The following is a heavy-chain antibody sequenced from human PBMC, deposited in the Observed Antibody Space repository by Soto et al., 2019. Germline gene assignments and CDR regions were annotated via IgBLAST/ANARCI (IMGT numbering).Heavy chain of an antibody. J-gene: IGHJ6*02. V-gene: IGHV4-59*08. CDR3: VSQGIGNRHGLVDV. Sequence: QVQLQQSGPGLVKPSETLSLTCTVSSGPSSSHNWGWIRQPPGRGLEWIGYVYYTGGTSYNPSLKSRGTISEDTSTNRSSPTLSSVPAADTAGYYCVSQGIGNRHGLVDVWGQGTTVSVSS. CDR1: SGPSSSHN. D-gene: IGHD1-1*01. CDR2: VYYTGGT.